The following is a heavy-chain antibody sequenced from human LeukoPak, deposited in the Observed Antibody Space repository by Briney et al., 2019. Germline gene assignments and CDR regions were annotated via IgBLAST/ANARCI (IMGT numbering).Heavy chain of an antibody. CDR3: ARYARELDY. V-gene: IGHV3-11*01. Sequence: PGGSPRLSCAASGFAFSDCYMTWIRQAPGKGLEYISYIGGSGGDITYADSVRGRFTVSRDNAKNSLYLQMNSLRVEDTAVYYCARYARELDYWGQGSLVTVSS. CDR1: GFAFSDCY. D-gene: IGHD2-2*01. J-gene: IGHJ4*02. CDR2: IGGSGGDI.